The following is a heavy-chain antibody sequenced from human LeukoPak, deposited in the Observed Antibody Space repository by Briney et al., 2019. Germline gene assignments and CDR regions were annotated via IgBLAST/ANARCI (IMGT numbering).Heavy chain of an antibody. D-gene: IGHD2-15*01. Sequence: PSETLSLPCAVYGGSFSAYYWSWIRQPPGKGLEWMGEINHSGSTNYNPSLKSRATLSVDTSKKQFSLKLSSLTAADTAVYYCARGSCSGGSCYLYNYYHYMDVWGKGTTVTVSS. J-gene: IGHJ6*03. CDR2: INHSGST. CDR3: ARGSCSGGSCYLYNYYHYMDV. CDR1: GGSFSAYY. V-gene: IGHV4-34*01.